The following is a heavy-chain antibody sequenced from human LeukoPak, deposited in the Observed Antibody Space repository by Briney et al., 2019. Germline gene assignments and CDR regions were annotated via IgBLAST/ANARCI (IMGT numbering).Heavy chain of an antibody. CDR3: ARDLGLRGVTNWFDP. D-gene: IGHD3-10*01. V-gene: IGHV1-46*01. CDR1: AYTFSTYL. Sequence: ASVTVSFTASAYTFSTYLMHWVRQAPGQGLEWMGIIDPSGGSTGYAQKFQGRVTMTRDTSTSTVYMELSSLRSEDTAVYYCARDLGLRGVTNWFDPWGQGTLVTVSS. CDR2: IDPSGGST. J-gene: IGHJ5*02.